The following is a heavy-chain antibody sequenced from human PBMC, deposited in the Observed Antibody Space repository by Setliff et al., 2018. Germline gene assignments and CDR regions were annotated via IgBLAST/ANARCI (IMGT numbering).Heavy chain of an antibody. CDR2: IYPGDSDT. CDR3: ARVRGLLWFGDNNWFDP. J-gene: IGHJ5*02. CDR1: GYSFTSYW. V-gene: IGHV5-51*01. D-gene: IGHD3-10*01. Sequence: PGESLTISCKGSGYSFTSYWIGWVRQMPGKGLEWMGIIYPGDSDTRYSPSFQGQVTISADKSISTAYLQWSSLKASDTAMYYCARVRGLLWFGDNNWFDPWGQGTLVTVSS.